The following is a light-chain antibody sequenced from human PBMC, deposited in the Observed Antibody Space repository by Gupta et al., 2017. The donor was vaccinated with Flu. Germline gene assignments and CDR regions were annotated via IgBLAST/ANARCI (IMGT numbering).Light chain of an antibody. J-gene: IGKJ1*01. V-gene: IGKV1-6*01. CDR3: CQHDDYPPWT. CDR2: AAS. Sequence: QMTQSPSSLSASVGDRVTITCRASQGIRNDLAWYQHKPGQAPNLLIFAASHLDSGVASRCFGSGWCTTFSLTTISRQQEDFAAYYCCQHDDYPPWTFGQGTKVEIK. CDR1: QGIRND.